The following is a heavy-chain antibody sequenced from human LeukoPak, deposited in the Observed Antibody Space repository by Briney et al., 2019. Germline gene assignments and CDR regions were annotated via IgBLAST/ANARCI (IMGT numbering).Heavy chain of an antibody. CDR1: GYTLTELS. J-gene: IGHJ4*02. Sequence: ASVKVFCKVSGYTLTELSMYWVRQAPGKGLEWMGGFDPEDGETIYAQKFQGRVTMTEDTSTDTAYMELSSLRSEDTAVYYCATVTYYYDSSGYSYYFDYWGQGTLVTVSS. CDR3: ATVTYYYDSSGYSYYFDY. D-gene: IGHD3-22*01. V-gene: IGHV1-24*01. CDR2: FDPEDGET.